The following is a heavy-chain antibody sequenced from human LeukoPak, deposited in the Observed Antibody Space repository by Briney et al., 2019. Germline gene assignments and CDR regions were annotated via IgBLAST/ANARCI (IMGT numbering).Heavy chain of an antibody. J-gene: IGHJ4*02. CDR3: ARDPHPYSSGGENYFDY. CDR2: IYYSGST. D-gene: IGHD6-19*01. V-gene: IGHV4-59*01. CDR1: VGSISSYY. Sequence: SETLSLTCTVSVGSISSYYWSWIRQPPGKGLEWIGHIYYSGSTNYNPSLQSRVAISVDTTKNQFSLKLSSVTAADTAVYYCARDPHPYSSGGENYFDYWGQGTLVTVSS.